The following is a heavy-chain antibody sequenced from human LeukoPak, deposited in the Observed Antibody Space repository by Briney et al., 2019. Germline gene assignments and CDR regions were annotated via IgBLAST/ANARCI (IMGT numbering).Heavy chain of an antibody. CDR1: GYTFTGYY. CDR3: ARQHWNEHYYYYMDV. Sequence: ASVKVSCKASGYTFTGYYMHWVRQAPGQGLEWMGWINPNSGGTNYAQKFQGRVTMTRDTSISTAYMEPSRLRSDDTAVYYCARQHWNEHYYYYMDVWGKGTTVTVSS. D-gene: IGHD1-1*01. V-gene: IGHV1-2*02. J-gene: IGHJ6*03. CDR2: INPNSGGT.